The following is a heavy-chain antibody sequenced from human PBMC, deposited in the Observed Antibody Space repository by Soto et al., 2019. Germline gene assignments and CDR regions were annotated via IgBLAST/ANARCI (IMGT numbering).Heavy chain of an antibody. D-gene: IGHD5-12*01. J-gene: IGHJ6*03. CDR1: GGTFSSYT. V-gene: IGHV1-69*02. CDR2: IIPILGIA. CDR3: ARTNPHSGYDLVPHAYYYYYMDV. Sequence: RASVKVSCKASGGTFSSYTISWVRQAPGQGLEWMGRIIPILGIANYAQKFQGRVTITADKSTSTAYMELSSLRSEDTAVYYCARTNPHSGYDLVPHAYYYYYMDVWGEGTTVTVSS.